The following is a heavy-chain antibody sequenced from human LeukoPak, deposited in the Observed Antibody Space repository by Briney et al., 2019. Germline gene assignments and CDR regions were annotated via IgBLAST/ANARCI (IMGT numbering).Heavy chain of an antibody. Sequence: PGGSLRLSCAASAFTFSGHWMSWVPQAPGKGLEWVANINQGGSDKYYVDSVKGRFTISRDNANNLLYLQMNSLRGEDTAVYYCTRDRSRAEDDWGQGTLVTVSS. CDR3: TRDRSRAEDD. CDR2: INQGGSDK. D-gene: IGHD1-14*01. V-gene: IGHV3-7*01. J-gene: IGHJ4*02. CDR1: AFTFSGHW.